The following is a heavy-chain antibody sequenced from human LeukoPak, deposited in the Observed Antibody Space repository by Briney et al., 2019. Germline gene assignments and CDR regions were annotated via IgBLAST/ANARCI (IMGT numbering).Heavy chain of an antibody. V-gene: IGHV1-3*01. CDR2: INAGNGNT. CDR3: ARGANYYGSGNYYYMDV. D-gene: IGHD3-10*01. J-gene: IGHJ6*03. CDR1: GYTFTSYA. Sequence: ASVKVSCKASGYTFTSYAMHWVRQAPGQRLEWMGWINAGNGNTRYSQKFQGRVTITRDTSASTAYMELSSLRSEDTAVYYCARGANYYGSGNYYYMDVWGKGTTVTVSS.